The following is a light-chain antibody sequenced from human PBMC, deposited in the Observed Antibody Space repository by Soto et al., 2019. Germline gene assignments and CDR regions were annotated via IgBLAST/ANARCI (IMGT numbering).Light chain of an antibody. CDR2: GAS. V-gene: IGKV3-20*01. CDR1: QNVFNNY. J-gene: IGKJ5*01. CDR3: QQFRCSPYT. Sequence: EIGLTHSSGTLSLSPGARSTLSCRASQNVFNNYLVWYQQKPGQAPRLVIYGASSRATGIPDRFSGSGSGTDFTLTISRLEPEDLAVYYCQQFRCSPYTLGQGTRLEIK.